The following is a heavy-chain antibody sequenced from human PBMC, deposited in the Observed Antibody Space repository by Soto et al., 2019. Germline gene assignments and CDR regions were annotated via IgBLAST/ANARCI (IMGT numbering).Heavy chain of an antibody. J-gene: IGHJ6*03. D-gene: IGHD5-12*01. CDR2: IKQDGSEK. Sequence: PGGSLRLSCAASGFTFSSYWMSWVRQAPGKGLEWVANIKQDGSEKYYVDSVKGRFTISRDNAKNSLYLQMNSLRAEDTAVYYCARATGGYDYHYYYYMDVWGKGTTVTVSS. CDR3: ARATGGYDYHYYYYMDV. CDR1: GFTFSSYW. V-gene: IGHV3-7*01.